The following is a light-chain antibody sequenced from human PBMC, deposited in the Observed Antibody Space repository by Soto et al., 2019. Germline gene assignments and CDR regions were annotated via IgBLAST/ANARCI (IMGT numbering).Light chain of an antibody. CDR2: GAS. V-gene: IGKV3D-20*02. CDR1: QSASSSY. Sequence: EIVLTQSPGTLSLSPGERATLSCRASQSASSSYLAWCQQKPGQAPRLLIYGASSRATGIPDRFSGSGSGTDFTLTISRLEPEDFAVYYCEQRTYRPITFAQGTRLENK. CDR3: EQRTYRPIT. J-gene: IGKJ5*01.